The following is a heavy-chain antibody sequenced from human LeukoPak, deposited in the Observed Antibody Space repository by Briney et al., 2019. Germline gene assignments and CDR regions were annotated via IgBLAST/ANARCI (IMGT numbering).Heavy chain of an antibody. CDR3: ARIKMWWPFDP. CDR2: IKQDGSEK. CDR1: GFNFRAYW. J-gene: IGHJ5*02. D-gene: IGHD2-21*01. V-gene: IGHV3-7*01. Sequence: PGGSLRLSCTTSGFNFRAYWMSWVRQAPGKGLEWVANIKQDGSEKYYVDSVKGRFTISRDNAKNSLYLQMNSLRAEDTAVYYCARIKMWWPFDPWGQGTLVTVSS.